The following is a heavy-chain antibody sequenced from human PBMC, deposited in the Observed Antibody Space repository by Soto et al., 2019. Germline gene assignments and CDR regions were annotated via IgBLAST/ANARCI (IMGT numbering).Heavy chain of an antibody. D-gene: IGHD3-16*02. V-gene: IGHV4-39*01. CDR1: GGSISSSSYY. CDR2: IYYSGST. J-gene: IGHJ3*02. CDR3: AIQLMITFGGVIADDAFDI. Sequence: SETLSLTCTVSGGSISSSSYYWGWIRQPPGKGLEWIGSIYYSGSTYYNPSLKSRVTISVDTSKNQFSLKLSSVTAADTAVYYCAIQLMITFGGVIADDAFDIWGQGTMVTVSS.